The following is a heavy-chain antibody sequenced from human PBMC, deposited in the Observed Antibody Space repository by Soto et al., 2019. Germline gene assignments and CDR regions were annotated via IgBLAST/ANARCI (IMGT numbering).Heavy chain of an antibody. D-gene: IGHD6-19*01. CDR2: IDPSDSYT. V-gene: IGHV5-10-1*01. CDR3: ARLGIAVEDYYYYGMDV. J-gene: IGHJ6*02. CDR1: GYSFTGYW. Sequence: PGESLKISCKGSGYSFTGYWISWVRQMPGKGLEWMGRIDPSDSYTNYSPSFQGHVTISADKSIGTAYLQWSSLKASDTAMYYCARLGIAVEDYYYYGMDVWGQGTTVTVSS.